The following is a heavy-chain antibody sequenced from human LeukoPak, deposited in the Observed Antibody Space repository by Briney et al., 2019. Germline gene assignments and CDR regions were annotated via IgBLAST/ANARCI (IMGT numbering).Heavy chain of an antibody. Sequence: NTSETLSLTCAVSGGSISSSSYYWGWIRQPPGKGLEWIGSIYYSGSTDYNPSLKSRVTISVDTSKNQFSLKLSSVTAADTAVYYCASFSSVRTSEDYWGQGTLVTVSS. CDR1: GGSISSSSYY. V-gene: IGHV4-39*07. J-gene: IGHJ4*02. D-gene: IGHD2/OR15-2a*01. CDR2: IYYSGST. CDR3: ASFSSVRTSEDY.